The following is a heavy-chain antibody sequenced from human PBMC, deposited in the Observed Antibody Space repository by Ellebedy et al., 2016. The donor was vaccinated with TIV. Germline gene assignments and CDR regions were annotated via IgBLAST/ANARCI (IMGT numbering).Heavy chain of an antibody. Sequence: SGPTLVKPTQTLTLTCTFSGFSLTTSGMCVSWIRQPPGEALEWLARVDWDDDKYYSTSLKTRLTISKDTSKNQVVLTMTNLDPVDTATYYCARIQASTGTIDYWGQGTLVTVSA. V-gene: IGHV2-70*11. CDR2: VDWDDDK. CDR1: GFSLTTSGMC. J-gene: IGHJ4*02. CDR3: ARIQASTGTIDY. D-gene: IGHD1-7*01.